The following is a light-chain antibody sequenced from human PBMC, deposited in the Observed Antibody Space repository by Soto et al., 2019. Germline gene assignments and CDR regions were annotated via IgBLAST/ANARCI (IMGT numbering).Light chain of an antibody. V-gene: IGLV1-40*01. Sequence: QSVLTQPPSVSGAPGQRVTISCTGNNSNLGAGYDVHWYQQLPGAAPKLVIFGNRNRPSGVPERFSGSKSGTSASLAITGLQAEDEADYYCAAWDDSLAGWVFGGGTKVTVL. J-gene: IGLJ3*02. CDR1: NSNLGAGYD. CDR2: GNR. CDR3: AAWDDSLAGWV.